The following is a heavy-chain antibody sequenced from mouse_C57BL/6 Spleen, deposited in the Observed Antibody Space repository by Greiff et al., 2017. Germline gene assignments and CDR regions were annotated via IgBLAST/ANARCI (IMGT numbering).Heavy chain of an antibody. CDR3: AREGTDPWFAY. CDR1: GFTFSSYA. D-gene: IGHD3-3*01. J-gene: IGHJ3*01. V-gene: IGHV5-4*01. Sequence: EVQVVESGGGLVQPGGSLKLSCAASGFTFSSYAMSWVRQTPEKRLEWVATISDGGSYTYYPDNVKGRFTISRDNAKNNLYLQMSHLKSEDTAMYYGAREGTDPWFAYWGQGTLVTVSA. CDR2: ISDGGSYT.